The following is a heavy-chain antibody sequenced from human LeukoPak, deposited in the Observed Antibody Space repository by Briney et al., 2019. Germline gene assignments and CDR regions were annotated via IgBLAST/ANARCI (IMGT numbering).Heavy chain of an antibody. D-gene: IGHD5-24*01. Sequence: GRTLRLSCAASGFTFSSYAMNWVRQAPGKGLEWVSSISASGGSTYYADSVKGRFTISRDNSKNTVYLQMNSLSAEDAAVYYCVKDDGWVQYANWGQGTLVTVSS. CDR1: GFTFSSYA. J-gene: IGHJ4*02. CDR2: ISASGGST. V-gene: IGHV3-23*01. CDR3: VKDDGWVQYAN.